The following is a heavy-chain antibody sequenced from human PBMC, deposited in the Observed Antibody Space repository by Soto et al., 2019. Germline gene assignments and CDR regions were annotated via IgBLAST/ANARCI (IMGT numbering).Heavy chain of an antibody. CDR3: ARAYFWCSSTNCLAPSGDCFDP. CDR2: IYFSGST. J-gene: IGHJ5*02. CDR1: GDSISGYY. D-gene: IGHD2-2*01. Sequence: QVQLQEWGPGLVKPSDTLSLTCTVSGDSISGYYWNWLRQPPGKGLEWIGYIYFSGSTRYNPSLKRRVTVSVATSKNQISLKLGSVTAADTAVYYCARAYFWCSSTNCLAPSGDCFDPWGQGTLVSVSS. V-gene: IGHV4-59*07.